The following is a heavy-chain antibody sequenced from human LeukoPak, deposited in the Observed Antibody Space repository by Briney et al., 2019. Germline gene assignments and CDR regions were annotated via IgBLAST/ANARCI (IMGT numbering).Heavy chain of an antibody. V-gene: IGHV4-39*01. CDR3: ARHMDLGRGLAYYFDY. CDR2: IYYSGST. D-gene: IGHD3/OR15-3a*01. CDR1: GGSISSSSYY. Sequence: SETLPLTCTVSGGSISSSSYYWGWIRQPPGKGLEWIGSIYYSGSTYYNPSLKSRVTISVDTSKNQFSLKLSSVTAADTAVYYCARHMDLGRGLAYYFDYWGQGTLVTVSS. J-gene: IGHJ4*02.